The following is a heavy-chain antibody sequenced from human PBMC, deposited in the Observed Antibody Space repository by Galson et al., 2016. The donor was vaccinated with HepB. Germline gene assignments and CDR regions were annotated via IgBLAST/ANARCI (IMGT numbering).Heavy chain of an antibody. CDR3: AREYSRGGSALAV. Sequence: PALVKPTQTLTLTCTFSGFVLNINSTGVSWIRQPPGKALEWLARIDWEDEKFYATSLKTRLSISKDPSKNQVVLTMTNMDPVDPATDYCAREYSRGGSALAVWGRGTTVTVSS. CDR2: IDWEDEK. CDR1: GFVLNINSTG. D-gene: IGHD3-10*01. J-gene: IGHJ6*02. V-gene: IGHV2-70*04.